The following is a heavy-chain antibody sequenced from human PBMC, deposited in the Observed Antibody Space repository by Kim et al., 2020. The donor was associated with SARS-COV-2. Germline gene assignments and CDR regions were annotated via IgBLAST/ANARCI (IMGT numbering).Heavy chain of an antibody. Sequence: ASVKVSCKASGYTFTSYAVNWVRQAPGQGLEWMGWINTETGNPTYAQGFTGRFVFSLDTSVSTAFMHINSLKAEDTAIYYCARAKFCSLGSCYSEFWGQGTLVTVSS. CDR1: GYTFTSYA. CDR2: INTETGNP. J-gene: IGHJ4*02. V-gene: IGHV7-4-1*02. D-gene: IGHD2-15*01. CDR3: ARAKFCSLGSCYSEF.